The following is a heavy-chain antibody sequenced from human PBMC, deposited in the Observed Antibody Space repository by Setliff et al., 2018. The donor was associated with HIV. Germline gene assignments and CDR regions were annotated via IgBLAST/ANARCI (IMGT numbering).Heavy chain of an antibody. CDR2: IYYSGRT. D-gene: IGHD2-8*01. Sequence: PSETLSLTCIVSRGSISSTSHYWGWVRQSPGRRLEWIGSIYYSGRTYYNPSLKSRVTMSVDTSTNQFSLALTSVTAADTAVYFCAGEIAPAARLPNVGGPPPPGYYHYMDVWGKGTTVTVSS. CDR1: RGSISSTSHY. V-gene: IGHV4-39*07. CDR3: AGEIAPAARLPNVGGPPPPGYYHYMDV. J-gene: IGHJ6*03.